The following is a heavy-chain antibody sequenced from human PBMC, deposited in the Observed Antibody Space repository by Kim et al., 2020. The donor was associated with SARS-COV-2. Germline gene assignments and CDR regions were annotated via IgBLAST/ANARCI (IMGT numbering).Heavy chain of an antibody. V-gene: IGHV4-34*01. CDR2: INHSGST. D-gene: IGHD2-21*02. J-gene: IGHJ4*02. Sequence: SETLSLTCAVYGGSFSGYYWSWIRQPPGKGLEWIGEINHSGSTNYNPSLKSRVTISVDTSKNQFSLKLSSVTAADTAVYYCARRVAAILDFDYWGQGTLV. CDR1: GGSFSGYY. CDR3: ARRVAAILDFDY.